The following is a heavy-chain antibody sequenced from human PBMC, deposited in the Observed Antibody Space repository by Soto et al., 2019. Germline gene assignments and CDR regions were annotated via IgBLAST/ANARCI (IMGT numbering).Heavy chain of an antibody. CDR3: AREYYGSGIYYGMDV. D-gene: IGHD3-10*01. Sequence: QVQLVESGGGVVQPGRSLRLSCAASGFTFSSYAMHWVRQAPGKGLEWVAVISYDGSNKYYANSMKGRFTISRDNSKDTLYLQMNSLRAEDTAVYYCAREYYGSGIYYGMDVWGQGTTVTVSS. CDR1: GFTFSSYA. CDR2: ISYDGSNK. J-gene: IGHJ6*02. V-gene: IGHV3-30-3*01.